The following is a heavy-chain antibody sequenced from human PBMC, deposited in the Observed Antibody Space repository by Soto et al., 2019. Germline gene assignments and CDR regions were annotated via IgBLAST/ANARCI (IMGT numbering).Heavy chain of an antibody. V-gene: IGHV4-59*01. CDR3: ARDGTVEYPFGMDV. CDR1: GGSISSYY. Sequence: SETLSLTCTVSGGSISSYYWSWIRQPPGKGLEWIGYIYYSGSTNYNPSLKSRVTISVDTSKNQFSLKLSSVTAADTAVYYCARDGTVEYPFGMDVWGQGTTVTVSS. D-gene: IGHD2-8*02. CDR2: IYYSGST. J-gene: IGHJ6*02.